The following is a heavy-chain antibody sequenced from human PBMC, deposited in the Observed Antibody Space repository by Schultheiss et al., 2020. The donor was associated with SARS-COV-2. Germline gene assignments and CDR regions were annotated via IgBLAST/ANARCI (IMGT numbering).Heavy chain of an antibody. CDR1: GGTFSSYA. D-gene: IGHD3-3*01. V-gene: IGHV1-69*13. J-gene: IGHJ2*01. CDR2: IIPIFGTA. CDR3: ARDRYDFWSGYVSYWYFDL. Sequence: SVKVSCKASGGTFSSYAISWVRQAPGQGLEWMGGIIPIFGTANYAQKFQGRVTITADESTSTAYMELSSLRSEDTAVYYCARDRYDFWSGYVSYWYFDLWGRGALVTVAS.